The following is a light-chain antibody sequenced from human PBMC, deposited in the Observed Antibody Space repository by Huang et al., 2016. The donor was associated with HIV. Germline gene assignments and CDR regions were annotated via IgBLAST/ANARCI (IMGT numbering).Light chain of an antibody. Sequence: EIVMTQSPATLSVSPGERVTLSCRASQSVSYKLAWYQQKPGQAPRLLIHDTSARATAIPDRLSGSGSGTDFTLTISSLQSEDFAVYYCQQYDNWPFTFGQGTKVDMK. V-gene: IGKV3-15*01. J-gene: IGKJ2*01. CDR2: DTS. CDR3: QQYDNWPFT. CDR1: QSVSYK.